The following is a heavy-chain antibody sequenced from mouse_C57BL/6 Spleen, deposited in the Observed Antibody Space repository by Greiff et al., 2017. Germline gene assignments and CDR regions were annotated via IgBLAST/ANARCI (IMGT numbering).Heavy chain of an antibody. CDR2: INYDGSST. D-gene: IGHD1-1*01. V-gene: IGHV5-16*01. CDR1: GFTFSDYY. J-gene: IGHJ1*03. CDR3: ARVITTVVAHWYFDV. Sequence: EVMLVESEGGLVQPGSSMKLSCTASGFTFSDYYMAWVRQVPEKGLEWVANINYDGSSTYYLDSLKSRFIISRDNAKNILYLQMSSLKSEDTATYDCARVITTVVAHWYFDVWGTGTTVTVSS.